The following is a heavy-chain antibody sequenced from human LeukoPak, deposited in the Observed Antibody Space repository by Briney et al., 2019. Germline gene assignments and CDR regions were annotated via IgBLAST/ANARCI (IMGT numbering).Heavy chain of an antibody. CDR1: GGSISSYY. J-gene: IGHJ4*02. CDR2: IYYSGST. CDR3: ARGREMATSDY. Sequence: SETLYLTCTVSGGSISSYYWSWIRQPPGKGLEWIGYIYYSGSTNYNPSLKSRVTISVDTSKNQFSLRLSSVTAADTAVYYCARGREMATSDYWGQGTLVTVSS. V-gene: IGHV4-59*01. D-gene: IGHD5-24*01.